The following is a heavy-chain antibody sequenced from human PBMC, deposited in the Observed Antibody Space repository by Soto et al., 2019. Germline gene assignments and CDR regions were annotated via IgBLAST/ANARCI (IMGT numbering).Heavy chain of an antibody. CDR3: AEVGPGCYPGGCYFDY. V-gene: IGHV3-23*01. CDR2: ISGSDGTT. J-gene: IGHJ4*02. Sequence: EVQLLESGGGLVQPGGSLRLSCAASGFTFTSYAMSWVRQAPGKGLEWVSGISGSDGTTYYADSVKGRFTTSRDNSMSSLYVQMNSLRAQDTAVYYCAEVGPGCYPGGCYFDYWGQGTLVTVSS. CDR1: GFTFTSYA. D-gene: IGHD2-2*01.